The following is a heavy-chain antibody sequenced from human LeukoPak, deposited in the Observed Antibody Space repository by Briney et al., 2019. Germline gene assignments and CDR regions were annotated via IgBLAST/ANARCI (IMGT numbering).Heavy chain of an antibody. CDR1: GFTFSSYV. CDR3: ARDYDY. CDR2: ISDNGVTR. V-gene: IGHV3-48*04. J-gene: IGHJ4*02. Sequence: GGSLRLSCAASGFTFSSYVMNWVRQAPGKGLEWVSSISDNGVTRYYADSVKGRFTISRDNAKNSLYLQMNSLRAEDTAVYYCARDYDYWGQGTLVTVSS.